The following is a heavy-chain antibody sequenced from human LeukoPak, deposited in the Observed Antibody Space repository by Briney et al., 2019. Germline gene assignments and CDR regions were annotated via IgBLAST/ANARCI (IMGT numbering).Heavy chain of an antibody. V-gene: IGHV3-23*01. Sequence: GGSLRLSCAASGFTFSSYAMSWVRQAPGKGLEWVSAISGSGGSTYYADSVKGRFTISRDNSKNTLYLQMNSLRAEDTAVYYCAKEGSALLWFGEFNYYFDYWGQGTLVTVPS. CDR2: ISGSGGST. J-gene: IGHJ4*02. CDR3: AKEGSALLWFGEFNYYFDY. D-gene: IGHD3-10*01. CDR1: GFTFSSYA.